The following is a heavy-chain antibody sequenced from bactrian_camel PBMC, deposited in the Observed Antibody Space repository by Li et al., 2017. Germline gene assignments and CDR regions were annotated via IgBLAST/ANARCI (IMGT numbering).Heavy chain of an antibody. Sequence: HVQLVESGGGSVQAGGSLTLSCEASGYRSYSVHCMGWFRRAPGKEREGVAYIDSIGMTTYADSAKGRFTISRDNTKQTQYLQLNSLKTEDSAMYYCAKASGILVDEYNYWGQGTQVTVS. J-gene: IGHJ4*01. CDR2: IDSIGMT. V-gene: IGHV3S53*01. CDR3: AKASGILVDEYNY. CDR1: GYRSYSVHC. D-gene: IGHD2*01.